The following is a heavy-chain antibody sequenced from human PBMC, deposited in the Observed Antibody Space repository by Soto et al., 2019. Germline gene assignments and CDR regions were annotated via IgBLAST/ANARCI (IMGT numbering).Heavy chain of an antibody. CDR1: GGSLSNYG. CDR2: SIPVFGTA. D-gene: IGHD3-16*01. V-gene: IGHV1-69*12. J-gene: IGHJ6*02. CDR3: ARGDATKIVVTTYYAMDV. Sequence: QVQLVQSGAEVKKPGSSVKVSCKASGGSLSNYGISWVRQAPGQGLEWMGGSIPVFGTANYAQKFQGRVTITADESTSIVYMDVTSLRSEDTAVYYCARGDATKIVVTTYYAMDVWGQGTTVNVSS.